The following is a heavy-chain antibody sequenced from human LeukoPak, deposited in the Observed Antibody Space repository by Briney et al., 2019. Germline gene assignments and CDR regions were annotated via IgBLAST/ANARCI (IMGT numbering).Heavy chain of an antibody. CDR1: GFTFTTWW. CDR2: IKKDGSET. Sequence: GGSLRLSCTASGFTFTTWWMSWVRQASGKGLEWVANIKKDGSETHYLDSVKGRFTISRDNARNSLYLQMNDLRVEDTAVYYCARTKAFDFWGQGTMVTVSS. J-gene: IGHJ3*01. CDR3: ARTKAFDF. V-gene: IGHV3-7*01.